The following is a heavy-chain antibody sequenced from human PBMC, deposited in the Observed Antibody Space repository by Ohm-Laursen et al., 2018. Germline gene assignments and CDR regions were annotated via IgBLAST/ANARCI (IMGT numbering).Heavy chain of an antibody. V-gene: IGHV4-38-2*01. J-gene: IGHJ3*02. CDR2: IYHSGST. CDR1: GYSISSGYY. CDR3: ARRGHAFDI. Sequence: LSLTCAVSGYSISSGYYWGWIRQPPGKGLEWIGNIYHSGSTYYNPSLKSRVTISVDMSKNQFSLKLSSVTAADTAVYYCARRGHAFDIWGQGTMVTVSS.